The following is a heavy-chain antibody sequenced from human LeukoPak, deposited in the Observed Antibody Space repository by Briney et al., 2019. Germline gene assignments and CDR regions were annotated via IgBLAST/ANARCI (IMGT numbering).Heavy chain of an antibody. CDR2: IRYDGSNK. J-gene: IGHJ5*02. Sequence: PGGSLRLSCAASGFTFSSYGMHWVCQAPGKGLEWVAFIRYDGSNKYYADSVKGRFTISRDNSKNTLYLQMNSLRAEDTAVYYCAKDRSVFNWFDPWGQGTLVTVSS. CDR1: GFTFSSYG. V-gene: IGHV3-30*02. CDR3: AKDRSVFNWFDP.